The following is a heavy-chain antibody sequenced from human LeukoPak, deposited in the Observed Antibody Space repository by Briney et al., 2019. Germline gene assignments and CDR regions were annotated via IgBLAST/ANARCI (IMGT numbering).Heavy chain of an antibody. CDR1: GFTFSSYG. CDR3: ASARNYDFWSGYYPRAYYYDY. CDR2: IWYDGSNK. D-gene: IGHD3-3*01. V-gene: IGHV3-33*03. J-gene: IGHJ4*02. Sequence: GRSLRLSCAASGFTFSSYGMHWVRQAPGKGLEWVAVIWYDGSNKYYADSVKGRFTISRDNAKNSLYLQMNSLRAEDTAVYYCASARNYDFWSGYYPRAYYYDYWGQGTLVTVSS.